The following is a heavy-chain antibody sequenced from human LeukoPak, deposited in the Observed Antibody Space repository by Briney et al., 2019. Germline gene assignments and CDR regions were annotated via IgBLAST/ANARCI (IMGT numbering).Heavy chain of an antibody. J-gene: IGHJ4*02. CDR2: IKQDGSEK. Sequence: GGSLRLSCAASGFTFSSYWMSWVRQAPGKGLEWVANIKQDGSEKYYVDSVKGRFTISRDNAKNSLYLQMNSLRAEDTAVYYCARDSRIQLWYAPFDYWGQGTPVTVSS. V-gene: IGHV3-7*01. CDR3: ARDSRIQLWYAPFDY. CDR1: GFTFSSYW. D-gene: IGHD5-18*01.